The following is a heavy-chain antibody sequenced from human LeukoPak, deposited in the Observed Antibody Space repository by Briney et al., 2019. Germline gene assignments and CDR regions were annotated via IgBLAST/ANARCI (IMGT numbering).Heavy chain of an antibody. CDR2: IGTTDDT. CDR3: AGRKAYCTPGCSFDY. V-gene: IGHV3-13*04. J-gene: IGHJ4*02. D-gene: IGHD2-21*01. Sequence: GGSLRLSCAASGFTLSSYDMHGVRQVAGNGLEWVAGIGTTDDTFYAGSVKGRFTISREDAKNSMYLQMNSLRAGDTAVYYCAGRKAYCTPGCSFDYWGRGTLVTVSS. CDR1: GFTLSSYD.